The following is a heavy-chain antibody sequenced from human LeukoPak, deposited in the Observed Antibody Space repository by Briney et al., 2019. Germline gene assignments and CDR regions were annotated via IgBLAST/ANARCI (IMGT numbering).Heavy chain of an antibody. J-gene: IGHJ4*02. Sequence: GGSLRLSCAASGFTFSSYTMNWVRQAPGKGLEWVSSISGSSRHKYYADSVKGRFTISRDNAKNPLYLQMNSLRAEDTAVYYCARTANFAAGYYIDYWGQGTLVTVSS. D-gene: IGHD6-13*01. V-gene: IGHV3-21*01. CDR3: ARTANFAAGYYIDY. CDR1: GFTFSSYT. CDR2: ISGSSRHK.